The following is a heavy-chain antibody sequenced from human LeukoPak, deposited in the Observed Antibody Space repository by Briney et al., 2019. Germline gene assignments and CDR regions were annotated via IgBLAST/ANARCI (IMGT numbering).Heavy chain of an antibody. Sequence: ASVKVSCKASGYTFTGYYIHWVRQAPGQGLEWMGRINPNNGATNYAQKFQGRVTVTSDTSISIVYMELRRLRSDDTAVYYCTRDLKYQLLLGWFDPWGQGSLVTVSS. D-gene: IGHD2-21*01. V-gene: IGHV1-2*06. CDR2: INPNNGAT. J-gene: IGHJ5*02. CDR3: TRDLKYQLLLGWFDP. CDR1: GYTFTGYY.